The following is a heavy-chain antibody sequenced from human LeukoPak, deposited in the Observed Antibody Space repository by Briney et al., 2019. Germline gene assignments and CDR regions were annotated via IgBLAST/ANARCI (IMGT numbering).Heavy chain of an antibody. CDR3: ARDPAAAGTNYYCYYMDV. D-gene: IGHD6-13*01. CDR2: INPNSGGT. Sequence: GASVKVSCKASGYTFTGYYMHWVRQAPGQGLEWMGWINPNSGGTNYAQKFQGRVTMTRDTSISTAYMELSRLRSDDTAVYYCARDPAAAGTNYYCYYMDVWGKGTTVTVSS. V-gene: IGHV1-2*02. CDR1: GYTFTGYY. J-gene: IGHJ6*03.